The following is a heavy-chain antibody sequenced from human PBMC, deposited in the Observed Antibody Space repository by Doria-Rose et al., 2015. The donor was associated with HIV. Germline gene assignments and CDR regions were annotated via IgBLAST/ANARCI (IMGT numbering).Heavy chain of an antibody. CDR3: ATYSSPPY. V-gene: IGHV3-30*04. CDR1: GFTFSSFA. J-gene: IGHJ4*02. D-gene: IGHD6-13*01. Sequence: VQLVESGGGVVQPGRSLRLSCAASGFTFSSFAIHSVRQAPGKGLEWVAVISYDGSNRFYADSVKGRFTISRDNSKNKVSVQMNSLRAEDTAVYYCATYSSPPYWGQGTLVTVSS. CDR2: ISYDGSNR.